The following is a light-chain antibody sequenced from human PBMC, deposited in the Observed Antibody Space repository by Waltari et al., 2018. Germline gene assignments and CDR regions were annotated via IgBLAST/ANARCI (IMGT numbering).Light chain of an antibody. CDR1: STDAGFYHF. V-gene: IGLV2-14*03. CDR2: DVN. CDR3: SSYTSSHTWV. Sequence: QSALTQPASVSGSPGQSITISCIGTSTDAGFYHFVSWYQQHPGEAPKLIIYDVNNPPSGVSIRFSGSKSGNTASLTISGLQAEDEADYYCSSYTSSHTWVFGGGTKVTVL. J-gene: IGLJ3*02.